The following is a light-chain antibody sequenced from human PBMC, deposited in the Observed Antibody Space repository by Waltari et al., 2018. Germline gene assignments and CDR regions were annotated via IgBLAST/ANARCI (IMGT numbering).Light chain of an antibody. CDR2: EFS. Sequence: QSALTQPPSASGSPGQSVTISCTGTSSDVGGYNFVSWYQQHPGKAPKLMIYEFSKRPSGVPDRFSGSKSGNTASLTVSGLQPEDEADYYCSSYAGNHVVFGGGTKLTVL. J-gene: IGLJ2*01. V-gene: IGLV2-8*01. CDR1: SSDVGGYNF. CDR3: SSYAGNHVV.